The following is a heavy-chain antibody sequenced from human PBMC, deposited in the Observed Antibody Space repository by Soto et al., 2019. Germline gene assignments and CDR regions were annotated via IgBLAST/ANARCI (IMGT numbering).Heavy chain of an antibody. CDR3: ARGGGYSGYGYYYGMDV. V-gene: IGHV3-11*06. J-gene: IGHJ6*02. D-gene: IGHD5-12*01. CDR1: GFTFSDYY. CDR2: ISSSSSYT. Sequence: LRLSCAASGFTFSDYYMSWIRQAPGKGLEWVSYISSSSSYTNYADSVKGRFTISRDNAKNSLYLQMNSLRAEDTAVYYCARGGGYSGYGYYYGMDVWGQGTTVTVSS.